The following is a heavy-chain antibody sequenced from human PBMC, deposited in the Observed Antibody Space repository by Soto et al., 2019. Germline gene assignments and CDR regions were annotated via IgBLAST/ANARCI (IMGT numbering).Heavy chain of an antibody. CDR3: ARASVGYSRLNWCDP. Sequence: QVTLKESGPVLVKPTETLTLTCTGSGCSLNNARMGVSWLRQPPGKALEWLAHIFSNDDISYSISRNSTLTTSSDTSKSRGVLTMTNMDPVDTAPHYCARASVGYSRLNWCDPWGHGTLVTVS. CDR2: IFSNDDI. CDR1: GCSLNNARMG. D-gene: IGHD6-13*01. J-gene: IGHJ5*02. V-gene: IGHV2-26*01.